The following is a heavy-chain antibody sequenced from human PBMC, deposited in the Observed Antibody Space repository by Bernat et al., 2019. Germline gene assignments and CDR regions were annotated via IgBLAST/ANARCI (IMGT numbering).Heavy chain of an antibody. V-gene: IGHV4-39*01. CDR3: ASWDRSSGYYRFDS. D-gene: IGHD3-22*01. Sequence: QLQLQESGPGLVKPSETLSLTCTVSGGSISSSSYYWGWIRQPPGKGLEWIGTMYYSGDTNYNPSLKSRVTISVDTSKNQFCLKLSAVTAADTAVYYCASWDRSSGYYRFDSWGQGTLVTVSS. CDR2: MYYSGDT. J-gene: IGHJ4*02. CDR1: GGSISSSSYY.